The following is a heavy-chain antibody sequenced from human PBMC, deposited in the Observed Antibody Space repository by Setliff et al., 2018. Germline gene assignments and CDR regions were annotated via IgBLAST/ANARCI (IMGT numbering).Heavy chain of an antibody. V-gene: IGHV1-18*01. Sequence: ASVKVSCKASGYSFGNYGMSWVRQAPGQGLEWMGWISAYNINTNYAKKFQGRVTMTTDTSANIAYMELRSLRSDDTAVYYCARDTRGYSSSSGVDYWGQGTLVTVSS. J-gene: IGHJ4*02. D-gene: IGHD6-6*01. CDR3: ARDTRGYSSSSGVDY. CDR2: ISAYNINT. CDR1: GYSFGNYG.